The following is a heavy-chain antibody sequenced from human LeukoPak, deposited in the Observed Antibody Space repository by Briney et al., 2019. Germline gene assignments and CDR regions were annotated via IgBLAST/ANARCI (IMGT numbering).Heavy chain of an antibody. CDR2: IKEDGSEK. CDR3: VRDHNWAFDY. J-gene: IGHJ4*02. D-gene: IGHD3-16*01. CDR1: GFTFSSYW. V-gene: IGHV3-7*01. Sequence: GGSLKLSCAPSGFTFSSYWMTWVRQAPGKGLEWVANIKEDGSEKYYVDSVKGRFTISRDNAKNSLSLEMNSLSADDTAVYYCVRDHNWAFDYWGLGTLVTVSS.